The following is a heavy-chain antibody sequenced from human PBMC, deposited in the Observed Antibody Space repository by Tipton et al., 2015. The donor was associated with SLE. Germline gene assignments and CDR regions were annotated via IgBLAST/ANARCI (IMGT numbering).Heavy chain of an antibody. V-gene: IGHV4-39*07. CDR1: GGSISSHY. J-gene: IGHJ2*01. Sequence: TLSLTCTVSGGSISSHYGGWIRQPPGKGLEWIGSIYHSGSTYYTPSLKSRVTISVDTSKNQFSLKVRSVTAADTAVYYCARDWYFDLWGRGTPVTVSS. CDR3: ARDWYFDL. CDR2: IYHSGST.